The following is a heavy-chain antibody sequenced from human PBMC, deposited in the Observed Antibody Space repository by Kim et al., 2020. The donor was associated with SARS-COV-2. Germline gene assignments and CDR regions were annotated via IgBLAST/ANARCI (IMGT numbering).Heavy chain of an antibody. Sequence: GGSLRLSCAASGFTFDDYAMHWVRQAPGKGLEWVSGISWNSGSIGYADSVKGRFTISRDNAKNSLYLQMNSLRAEDTALYYCVSLFVPLIGGVVWGQGTMVTVSS. D-gene: IGHD2-8*02. CDR3: VSLFVPLIGGVV. J-gene: IGHJ3*01. V-gene: IGHV3-9*01. CDR1: GFTFDDYA. CDR2: ISWNSGSI.